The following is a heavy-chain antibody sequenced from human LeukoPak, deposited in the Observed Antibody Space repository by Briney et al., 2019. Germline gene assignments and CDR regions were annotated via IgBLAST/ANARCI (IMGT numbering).Heavy chain of an antibody. CDR1: GGSITSTHW. Sequence: SGTLSLTCAVSGGSITSTHWWNWVRQPPGKGLEWIGDIHHGGMTNYNPSLKSRVTISVDTSKNQFSLKLSSVTAADTAVYYCASPTYSSSWDDAFDIWGQGTMVTVSS. J-gene: IGHJ3*02. V-gene: IGHV4-4*02. D-gene: IGHD6-13*01. CDR3: ASPTYSSSWDDAFDI. CDR2: IHHGGMT.